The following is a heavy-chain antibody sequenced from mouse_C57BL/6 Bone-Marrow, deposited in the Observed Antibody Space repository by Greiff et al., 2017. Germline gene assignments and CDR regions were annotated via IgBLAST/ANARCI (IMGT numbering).Heavy chain of an antibody. CDR2: ISYDGSN. J-gene: IGHJ2*01. CDR1: GYSITSGYY. V-gene: IGHV3-6*01. CDR3: ARDRVTTVVATGY. D-gene: IGHD1-1*01. Sequence: EVKVEESGPGLVKPSQSLSLTCSVTGYSITSGYYWNWIRQFPGNKLEWMGYISYDGSNNYNPSLKNRISITRDTSKNQFFLKLNSVTTEDTATYYCARDRVTTVVATGYWGQGTTLTVSS.